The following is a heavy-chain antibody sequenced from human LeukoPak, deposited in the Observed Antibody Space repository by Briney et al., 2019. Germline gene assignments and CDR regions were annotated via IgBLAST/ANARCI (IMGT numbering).Heavy chain of an antibody. CDR1: GFTFSSYA. CDR3: AKDLFGRYSRDY. V-gene: IGHV3-23*01. D-gene: IGHD3-10*01. Sequence: GGSLRLSCAASGFTFSSYAMTWVRQAPGKGLEWVSGINPSDGSTHYADSVKGRFTISRDNSKNMLYLQMNSLRAEDTAVYYCAKDLFGRYSRDYWGQGTLVTVPS. CDR2: INPSDGST. J-gene: IGHJ4*02.